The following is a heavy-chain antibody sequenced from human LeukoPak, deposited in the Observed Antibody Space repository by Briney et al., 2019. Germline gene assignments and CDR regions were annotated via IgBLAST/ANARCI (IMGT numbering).Heavy chain of an antibody. V-gene: IGHV1-18*01. D-gene: IGHD3-3*01. CDR2: ISAYNGNT. J-gene: IGHJ4*02. Sequence: ASVKVSCKASGYTFTSYGISWVRQAPGQGLGWMGWISAYNGNTNYAQKLQGRVTMTTDTSTSTAYMELRSLRSDDTALYYCARKYDFWSGYYPLPYYFDYWGQGTLVTVSS. CDR1: GYTFTSYG. CDR3: ARKYDFWSGYYPLPYYFDY.